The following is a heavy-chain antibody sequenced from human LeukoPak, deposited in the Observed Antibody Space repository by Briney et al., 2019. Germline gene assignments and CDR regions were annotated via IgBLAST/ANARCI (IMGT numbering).Heavy chain of an antibody. CDR3: ARGDYDYVFDY. V-gene: IGHV4-30-4*01. D-gene: IGHD3-16*01. J-gene: IGHJ4*02. CDR1: GCSISSGDYY. Sequence: SETLSLTCTVSGCSISSGDYYWSWIRQPPGKGLEWIGYIYYSGSTYYNPSLKSRVTISVDTSKNQFSLKLSSVTAADTAVYYCARGDYDYVFDYWGQGTLVIVS. CDR2: IYYSGST.